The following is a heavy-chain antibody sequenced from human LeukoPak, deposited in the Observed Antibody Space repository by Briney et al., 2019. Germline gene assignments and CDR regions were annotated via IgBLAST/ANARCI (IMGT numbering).Heavy chain of an antibody. CDR3: AKIALGIAVKGGFDP. Sequence: GGSLRLSCSASGFTFSSYAMSWVRPAPGKGLEWVSAISGSGGSTYYADSVKGRFTISRDNSKNTLYLQMNSLRAEDTAVYYCAKIALGIAVKGGFDPWGQGTLVTVSS. J-gene: IGHJ5*02. V-gene: IGHV3-23*01. CDR1: GFTFSSYA. D-gene: IGHD6-19*01. CDR2: ISGSGGST.